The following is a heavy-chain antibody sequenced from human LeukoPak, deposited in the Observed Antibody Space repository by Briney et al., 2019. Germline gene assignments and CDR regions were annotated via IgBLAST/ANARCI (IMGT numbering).Heavy chain of an antibody. J-gene: IGHJ3*02. CDR2: ITSSSISK. Sequence: GGSLRLSSAASGFTFSSYAMSWVRRAPGKGLEWGSSITSSSISKHYAESLKGRFTISRDDAKNSLYLQLNSLRAEDTAVYFCARRSSCTTGICYFTFDILGQGTMVTVSS. D-gene: IGHD2-8*01. CDR3: ARRSSCTTGICYFTFDI. V-gene: IGHV3-21*01. CDR1: GFTFSSYA.